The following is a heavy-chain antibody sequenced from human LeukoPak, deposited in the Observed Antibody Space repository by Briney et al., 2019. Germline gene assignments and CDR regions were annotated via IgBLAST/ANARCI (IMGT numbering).Heavy chain of an antibody. Sequence: GGSLRLSCAASGFTFSSYWMSWVRQAPGKGLEWVANIKQDGSEKYYVDSVKGRFTISRDNAKNSLYLQMNSLRAEDTAVYYCARDPGADWYLGYYYGMDVSGQGTTVTVSS. D-gene: IGHD3-9*01. CDR3: ARDPGADWYLGYYYGMDV. CDR1: GFTFSSYW. V-gene: IGHV3-7*01. CDR2: IKQDGSEK. J-gene: IGHJ6*02.